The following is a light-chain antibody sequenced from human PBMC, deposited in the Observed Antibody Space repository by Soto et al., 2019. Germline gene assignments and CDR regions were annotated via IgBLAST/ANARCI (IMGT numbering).Light chain of an antibody. J-gene: IGKJ4*01. CDR2: GAS. CDR1: QSIRSN. Sequence: DIQMTQSPSSVSASVGDRVAISCRASQSIRSNLVWYQQKPGKAPKLLISGASNLQSGVPSRFSGSGSGKDFTLTISSLQPEDFATYYCQQANSFPLTFGGGTKVEIK. CDR3: QQANSFPLT. V-gene: IGKV1-12*01.